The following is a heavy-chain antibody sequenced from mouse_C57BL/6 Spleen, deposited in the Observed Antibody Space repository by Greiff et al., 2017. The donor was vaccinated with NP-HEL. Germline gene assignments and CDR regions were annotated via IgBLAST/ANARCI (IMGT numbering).Heavy chain of an antibody. CDR2: IYPGSGST. CDR1: GYTFTSYW. V-gene: IGHV1-55*01. CDR3: ARGWDDYAMDY. Sequence: VKLQQPGAELVKPGASVKMSCKASGYTFTSYWITWVKQRPGQGLEWIGDIYPGSGSTNYNEKFKSKATLTVDTSSSTAYMQLSSLTSEDSAVYYCARGWDDYAMDYWGQGTSVTVSS. J-gene: IGHJ4*01. D-gene: IGHD4-1*01.